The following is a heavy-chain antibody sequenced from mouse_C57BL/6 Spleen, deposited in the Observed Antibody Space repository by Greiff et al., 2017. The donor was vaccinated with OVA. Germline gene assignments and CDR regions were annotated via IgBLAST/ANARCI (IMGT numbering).Heavy chain of an antibody. Sequence: DVMLVESGGGLVKPGGSLKLSCAASGFTFSSYTMSWVRQTPEKRLEWVATISGGGGNTYYPDSVKGRFTISRDNAKNTLYLQMSSLRSEDTALYYCARQDYDYDGYYAMDYWGQGTSVTVSS. J-gene: IGHJ4*01. CDR3: ARQDYDYDGYYAMDY. CDR1: GFTFSSYT. CDR2: ISGGGGNT. D-gene: IGHD2-4*01. V-gene: IGHV5-9*01.